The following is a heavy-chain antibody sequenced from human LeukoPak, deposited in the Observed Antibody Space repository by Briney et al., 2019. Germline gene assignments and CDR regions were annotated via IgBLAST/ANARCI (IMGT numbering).Heavy chain of an antibody. CDR2: IHYGGST. CDR3: ARHDPGWFDT. Sequence: PSETLSLTCTVSGGSISSSYWSWIRQPPGKGLEWIGYIHYGGSTNYNPSLKSRATISVDTSKAHFSLKLSSATAADTAVYYCARHDPGWFDTWGQGTLVTVSS. J-gene: IGHJ5*02. CDR1: GGSISSSY. D-gene: IGHD7-27*01. V-gene: IGHV4-59*08.